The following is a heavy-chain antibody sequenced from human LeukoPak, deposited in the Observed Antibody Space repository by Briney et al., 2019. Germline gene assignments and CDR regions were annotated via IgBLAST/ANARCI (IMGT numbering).Heavy chain of an antibody. Sequence: GGSLRLSCAASGFTFSSYAMSWVRQAPGKGLEWVSSISSSSSYIYYADSVKGRFTISRDNAKNSLYLQMNSLRAEDTAVYYCARERLQNQLLSGLDYWGQGTLVTVSS. CDR2: ISSSSSYI. CDR1: GFTFSSYA. CDR3: ARERLQNQLLSGLDY. D-gene: IGHD2-2*01. V-gene: IGHV3-21*01. J-gene: IGHJ4*02.